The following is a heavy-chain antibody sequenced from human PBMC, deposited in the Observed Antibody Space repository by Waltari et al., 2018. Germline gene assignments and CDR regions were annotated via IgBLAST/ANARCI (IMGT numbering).Heavy chain of an antibody. Sequence: QVQLQESGPGLVKPSETLSLTCTISDDSFNDYYWCWIRQPPGQGLEWLGFIHYSGSTDSSPSLKSRVTMSIDTAKNQFALNLSSVSAADTAVYYCARDAATGYFDSGGQGTLVAVSS. J-gene: IGHJ4*02. CDR1: DDSFNDYY. V-gene: IGHV4-59*01. D-gene: IGHD1-1*01. CDR3: ARDAATGYFDS. CDR2: IHYSGST.